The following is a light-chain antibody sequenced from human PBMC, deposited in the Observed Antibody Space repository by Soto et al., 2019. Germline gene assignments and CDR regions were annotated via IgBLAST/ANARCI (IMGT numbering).Light chain of an antibody. CDR1: SSDVGSSNY. Sequence: QSALTQPASVSVSPGQSITLYCTGSSSDVGSSNYVSWYQQLPGKAPKLIIFDVNNRPSGVSDRFSGSKSDNTASLTISGLQAEDEADYYCSSYTTLNTVIFGGGTQLTVL. CDR3: SSYTTLNTVI. J-gene: IGLJ2*01. CDR2: DVN. V-gene: IGLV2-14*03.